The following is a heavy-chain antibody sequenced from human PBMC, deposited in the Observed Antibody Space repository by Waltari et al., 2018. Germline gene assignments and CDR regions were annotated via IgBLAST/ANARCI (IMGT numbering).Heavy chain of an antibody. CDR1: W. V-gene: IGHV4-4*02. Sequence: WCSWVRQRPGKSLECLGQIYRTGKTNYNPSLEGRVIVSIDTSNNHLSLKLTSVTAADTAIYYCARDRGKGLYLDSWGQGILVTVSP. CDR2: IYRTGKT. CDR3: ARDRGKGLYLDS. D-gene: IGHD2-15*01. J-gene: IGHJ4*02.